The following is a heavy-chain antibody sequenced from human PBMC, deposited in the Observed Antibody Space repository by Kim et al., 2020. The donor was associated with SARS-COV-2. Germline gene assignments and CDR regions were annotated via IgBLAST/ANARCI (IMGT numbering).Heavy chain of an antibody. CDR3: ARDAVAWIQLWLYYFDY. V-gene: IGHV3-30*01. J-gene: IGHJ4*02. D-gene: IGHD5-18*01. Sequence: VKGRFTISRDNSKNTLYLQMNSLRAEDTAVYYCARDAVAWIQLWLYYFDYWGQGTLVTVSS.